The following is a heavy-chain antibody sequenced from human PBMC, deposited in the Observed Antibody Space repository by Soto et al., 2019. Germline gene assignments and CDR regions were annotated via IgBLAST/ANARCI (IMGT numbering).Heavy chain of an antibody. D-gene: IGHD5-18*01. CDR1: GYTLTSYT. CDR2: INAGNSNT. Sequence: ASVKVSCKASGYTLTSYTMHWVRQAPGQRLEWMGWINAGNSNTKYSQKFQGRVTITRDTSASTAYMELSSLRSEDTAVYYCARDGYTYGYYPLGSWGQGTLVTVSS. J-gene: IGHJ5*02. V-gene: IGHV1-3*01. CDR3: ARDGYTYGYYPLGS.